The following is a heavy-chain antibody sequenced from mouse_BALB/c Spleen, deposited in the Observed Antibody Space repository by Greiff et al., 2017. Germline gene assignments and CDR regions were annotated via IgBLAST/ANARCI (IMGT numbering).Heavy chain of an antibody. CDR1: GYTFTSYW. D-gene: IGHD5-1*01. CDR2: IYPGDGDT. CDR3: ARGPYLPTPVGAMDY. V-gene: IGHV1-87*01. J-gene: IGHJ4*01. Sequence: QVQLKQSGAELARPGASVKLSCKASGYTFTSYWMQWVKQRPGQGLEWIGAIYPGDGDTRYTQKFKGKATLTADKSSSTAYMQLSSLASEDSAVYYCARGPYLPTPVGAMDYWGQGTSVTVSS.